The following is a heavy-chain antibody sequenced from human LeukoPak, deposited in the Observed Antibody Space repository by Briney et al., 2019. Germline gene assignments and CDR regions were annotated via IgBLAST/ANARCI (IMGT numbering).Heavy chain of an antibody. CDR1: GVTFSDYN. J-gene: IGHJ4*02. Sequence: TAGGSLRLSCAASGVTFSDYNMNWVRQSPEKGLEWVSSITSGTTYIYYADSVRGRFTLSRDNAKNSLYLQMDSLRAEDTAVYYCARWPYSSSYYFDYWGQGTLVTVSS. CDR2: ITSGTTYI. CDR3: ARWPYSSSYYFDY. V-gene: IGHV3-21*01. D-gene: IGHD6-6*01.